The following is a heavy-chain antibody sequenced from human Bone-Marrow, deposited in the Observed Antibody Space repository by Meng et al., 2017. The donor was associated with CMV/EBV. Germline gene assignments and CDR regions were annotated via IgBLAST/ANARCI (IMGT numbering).Heavy chain of an antibody. V-gene: IGHV3-48*04. J-gene: IGHJ4*02. CDR2: ISWGSATI. D-gene: IGHD3-22*01. Sequence: GESLKISCTASGFAFSTYSVNWVRQAPGKGLEWVAYISWGSATIYYADSVKGRFTISRDNAKSSLYLHMSSLRAADTAVYYCARDGDRSGDYSWGYFDYWGQGTLVTVSS. CDR3: ARDGDRSGDYSWGYFDY. CDR1: GFAFSTYS.